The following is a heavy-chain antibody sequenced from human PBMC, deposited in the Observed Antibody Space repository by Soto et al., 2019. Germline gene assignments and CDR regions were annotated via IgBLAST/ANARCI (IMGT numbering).Heavy chain of an antibody. V-gene: IGHV1-2*02. Sequence: ASVKVSCKASGYTFTGYYMHWVRQAPGQGLEWMGWINPNSGGTIYAQKFQGRVTMTEDTSTDTAYMELSSLRSEDTAVYYCATQMYDSSGYNYYYYGMDVWGQGTTVTVSS. CDR3: ATQMYDSSGYNYYYYGMDV. CDR1: GYTFTGYY. J-gene: IGHJ6*02. D-gene: IGHD3-22*01. CDR2: INPNSGGT.